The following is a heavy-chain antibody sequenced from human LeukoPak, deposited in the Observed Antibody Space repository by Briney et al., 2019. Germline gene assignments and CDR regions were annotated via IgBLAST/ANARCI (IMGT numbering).Heavy chain of an antibody. Sequence: ASVKVSCKASGYTFTNYHMHWVRQAPGQGLEWMGRIYPSSGGTNYAQKFQGRITLTTDTSINTAYMELSRLRSEDTAVYYCVADSSSNYNYYYYNGMAVWGQGTTVIV. CDR1: GYTFTNYH. V-gene: IGHV1-2*06. CDR3: VADSSSNYNYYYYNGMAV. J-gene: IGHJ6*02. D-gene: IGHD4-11*01. CDR2: IYPSSGGT.